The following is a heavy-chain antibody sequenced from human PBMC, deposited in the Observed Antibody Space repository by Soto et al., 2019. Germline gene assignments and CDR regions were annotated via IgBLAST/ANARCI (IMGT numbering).Heavy chain of an antibody. Sequence: VGSLRLSCVGSGFTFSTYSINWVRQAPGKGLEWVSSISSRSDIYYADSVKGRFTISRDNAKNSVPLQMNSLRAEDTAVYYCAREYTAWPLAYGLDVWGQGTTVTVSS. V-gene: IGHV3-21*01. D-gene: IGHD2-2*02. J-gene: IGHJ6*02. CDR1: GFTFSTYS. CDR3: AREYTAWPLAYGLDV. CDR2: ISSRSDI.